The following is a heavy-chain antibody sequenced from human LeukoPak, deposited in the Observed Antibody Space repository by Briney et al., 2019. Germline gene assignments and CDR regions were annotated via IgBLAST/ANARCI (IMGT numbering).Heavy chain of an antibody. V-gene: IGHV4-59*01. Sequence: SETLSLTCTVSGGSISSYYWSWIRQPPGKGLEWIGYIYYSGSANYNPSLKSRVTISVDTSKNQFSLKLSSVTAADTAVYYCARTVGRVWFDPWGQGTLVTVSS. D-gene: IGHD3-10*01. CDR1: GGSISSYY. CDR2: IYYSGSA. J-gene: IGHJ5*02. CDR3: ARTVGRVWFDP.